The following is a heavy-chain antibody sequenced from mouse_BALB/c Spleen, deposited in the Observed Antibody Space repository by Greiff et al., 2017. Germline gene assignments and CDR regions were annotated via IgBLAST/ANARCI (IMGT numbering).Heavy chain of an antibody. CDR1: GYTFTSYW. J-gene: IGHJ4*01. D-gene: IGHD2-14*01. CDR2: IYPGNSDT. Sequence: EVQLQQSGTVLARPGASVKMSCKASGYTFTSYWMHWVKQRPGQGLEWIGAIYPGNSDTSYNQKFKGKAKLTAVTSTSTAYMELSSLTNEDSAVYYCTRMGYRPYYYAMDYWGQGTSVTVSS. CDR3: TRMGYRPYYYAMDY. V-gene: IGHV1-5*01.